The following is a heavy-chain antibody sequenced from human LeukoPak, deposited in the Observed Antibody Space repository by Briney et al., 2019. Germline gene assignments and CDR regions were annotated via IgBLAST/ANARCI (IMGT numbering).Heavy chain of an antibody. CDR3: AKDDDWGRYKH. Sequence: GGTLRLSCAASGFTFSSPGMNWVRQAPGKGLGWVSGISPSGGITYYTDSVKGRFTISRDNSKNTQSLQMNSLRAEDTAVYYCAKDDDWGRYKHWGQGTLVTVSS. CDR1: GFTFSSPG. J-gene: IGHJ1*01. CDR2: ISPSGGIT. V-gene: IGHV3-23*01. D-gene: IGHD3-16*01.